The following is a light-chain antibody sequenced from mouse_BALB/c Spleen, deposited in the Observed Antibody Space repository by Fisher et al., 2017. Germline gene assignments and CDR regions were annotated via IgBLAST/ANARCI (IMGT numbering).Light chain of an antibody. J-gene: IGKJ2*01. V-gene: IGKV4-55*01. Sequence: IVITQTPAIMSASLGEKVTMSCRASSSVSYMYWYQQKPGSSPRLLIYDTSNLASGVPVRFSGSGSGTSYSLTISSMEAEDAASYFCHQWSSYPYTFGGGTKLEIK. CDR3: HQWSSYPYT. CDR2: DTS. CDR1: SSVSY.